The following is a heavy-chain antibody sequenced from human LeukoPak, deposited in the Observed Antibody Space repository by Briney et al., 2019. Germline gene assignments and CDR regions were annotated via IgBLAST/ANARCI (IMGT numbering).Heavy chain of an antibody. CDR1: GGSISSSSYY. D-gene: IGHD4-11*01. CDR2: IYYSGST. Sequence: PSETLSLTCSVSGGSISSSSYYWGWIRQPPGKGLEWIGSIYYSGSTYYNPSLKRRVTISVDTSKNQFSLKLSSVTAADTAVYYCAMAGLQVIDYWGQGTLVTVSS. V-gene: IGHV4-39*01. J-gene: IGHJ4*02. CDR3: AMAGLQVIDY.